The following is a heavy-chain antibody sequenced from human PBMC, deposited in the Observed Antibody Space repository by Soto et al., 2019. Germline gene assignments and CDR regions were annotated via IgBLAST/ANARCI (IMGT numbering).Heavy chain of an antibody. CDR2: IIPIFGTA. D-gene: IGHD2-8*01. Sequence: SVKVSCKASGGSFSSYAISWVRQAPGQGLEWMGGIIPIFGTANYAQKFQGRVTITADESTSTAYMELSSLRSEDTAVYYCARGNAVWSYFDYWGQGTLVTVSS. V-gene: IGHV1-69*13. CDR3: ARGNAVWSYFDY. CDR1: GGSFSSYA. J-gene: IGHJ4*02.